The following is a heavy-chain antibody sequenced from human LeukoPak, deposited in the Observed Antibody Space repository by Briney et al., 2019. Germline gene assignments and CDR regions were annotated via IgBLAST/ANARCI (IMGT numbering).Heavy chain of an antibody. Sequence: GGSLRLSCVASGFTISSDAMTWVRQAPGQGLEWVSASYGSDTDYADSVRGRFTISRDDSKNTLYLQMNGLRVEDTAVYYCSKRRRRETGPFESWGQGTLVTVS. CDR3: SKRRRRETGPFES. J-gene: IGHJ4*02. D-gene: IGHD5-24*01. CDR1: GFTISSDA. CDR2: SYGSDT. V-gene: IGHV3-23*05.